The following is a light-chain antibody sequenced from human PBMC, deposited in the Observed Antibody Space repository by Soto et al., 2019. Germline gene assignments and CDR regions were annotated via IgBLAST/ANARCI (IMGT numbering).Light chain of an antibody. Sequence: QSALTQPASVSGSPGQSITISCTGTSSDVGGYNFVSWYQQHPGKAPNLMIYDVSNRPSGVSNRFSGSKSGNTASLTIYGLDAEDEADYYCSSYTRSSTVVFGGGTKLTVL. J-gene: IGLJ2*01. V-gene: IGLV2-14*01. CDR3: SSYTRSSTVV. CDR2: DVS. CDR1: SSDVGGYNF.